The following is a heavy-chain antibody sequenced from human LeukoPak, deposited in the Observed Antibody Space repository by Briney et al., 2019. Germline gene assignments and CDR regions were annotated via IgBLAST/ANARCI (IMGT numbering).Heavy chain of an antibody. J-gene: IGHJ4*02. D-gene: IGHD5-18*01. V-gene: IGHV4-39*07. CDR2: IYYSGST. Sequence: SETLSLTCTVSGGSISSSSYYWGWIRQPPGKGLEWIGSIYYSGSTYYNPSLKSRVTISVDTSKNQFSLKLSSVTAADTAIYYCARPRRGYSYGFFDNWGQGTLVTVSS. CDR1: GGSISSSSYY. CDR3: ARPRRGYSYGFFDN.